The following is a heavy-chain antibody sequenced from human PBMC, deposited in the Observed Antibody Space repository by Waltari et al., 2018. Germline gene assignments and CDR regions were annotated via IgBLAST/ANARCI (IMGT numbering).Heavy chain of an antibody. J-gene: IGHJ4*02. Sequence: QVHLQESGPGLVKTSETLSLTCTVSGGSLYSYYWSWVRQPAGKALEWIGHIYPSGSTNYSPSLRSRVTMSVDTSKRQFSLKLSSVTAADTAMYYCARDRDYDSSGYSQSYYYDSWGQGTLVTVSS. V-gene: IGHV4-4*07. CDR1: GGSLYSYY. CDR3: ARDRDYDSSGYSQSYYYDS. D-gene: IGHD3-22*01. CDR2: IYPSGST.